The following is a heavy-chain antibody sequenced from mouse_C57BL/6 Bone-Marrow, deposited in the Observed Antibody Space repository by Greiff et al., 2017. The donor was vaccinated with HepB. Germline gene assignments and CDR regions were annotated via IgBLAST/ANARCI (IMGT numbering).Heavy chain of an antibody. CDR1: GYTFTSYW. J-gene: IGHJ3*01. CDR3: ARSTMVTTRAWFAY. CDR2: IDPSDSYT. Sequence: QVQLQQPGAELVMPGASVKLSCKASGYTFTSYWMHWVKQRPGQGLEWIGEIDPSDSYTNYNQKFKVKSTLTVDKSSSTAYMQLSSLTSEDSAVYYCARSTMVTTRAWFAYWGQGTLVTVSA. D-gene: IGHD2-2*01. V-gene: IGHV1-69*01.